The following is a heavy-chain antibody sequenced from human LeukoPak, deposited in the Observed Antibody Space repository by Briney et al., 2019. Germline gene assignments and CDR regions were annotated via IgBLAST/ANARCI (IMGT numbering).Heavy chain of an antibody. CDR2: ISSSGSTI. D-gene: IGHD3-22*01. V-gene: IGHV3-48*01. J-gene: IGHJ4*02. CDR3: ASITMIPFDY. CDR1: GFTFSSYS. Sequence: GGSLRLSCAASGFTFSSYSMNWVRQAPGKGLEWVSYISSSGSTIYYADSVKGRFTISRDNSKNTLYLQMNSLRAEDTAVYYCASITMIPFDYWGQGTLVTVSS.